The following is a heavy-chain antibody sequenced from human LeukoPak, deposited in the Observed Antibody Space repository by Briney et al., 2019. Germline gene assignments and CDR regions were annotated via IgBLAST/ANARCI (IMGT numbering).Heavy chain of an antibody. CDR3: ASGSGSYRTRYYYMDV. J-gene: IGHJ6*03. CDR2: IYSGGST. Sequence: GGSLRLSCAASGFTLSSNYMSWGRQAPGEGLEWVSVIYSGGSTYYADPVKGRFTISRDNSKNTLYLQMNSLRAEHTAVYYCASGSGSYRTRYYYMDVWGTGTTVTVSS. V-gene: IGHV3-53*01. D-gene: IGHD3-10*01. CDR1: GFTLSSNY.